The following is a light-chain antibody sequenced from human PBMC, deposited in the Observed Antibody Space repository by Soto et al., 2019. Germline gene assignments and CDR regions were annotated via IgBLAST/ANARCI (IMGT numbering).Light chain of an antibody. CDR1: QSVSSN. J-gene: IGKJ3*01. CDR3: QQYNNWPL. Sequence: EIVMTQSPATLSVSPGERATLSCRASQSVSSNLAWYQQKPGQAPRLLIYGASTRATGIPARFSGSGSGTEFTLTISSLQSEHFAVYYCQQYNNWPLFGPGTKVDIK. CDR2: GAS. V-gene: IGKV3-15*01.